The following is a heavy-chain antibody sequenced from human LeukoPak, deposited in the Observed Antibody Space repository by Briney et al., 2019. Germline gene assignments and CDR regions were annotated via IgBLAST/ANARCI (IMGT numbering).Heavy chain of an antibody. CDR1: GGSLSSYY. V-gene: IGHV4-59*01. D-gene: IGHD6-6*01. Sequence: SETLSLTCTVSGGSLSSYYWSWIRQPPGKGLEWIGHIYYSGSTNYNPSLKSRVTISLDTSKNQFSLKLSSVTAADTAVYYCTRFTSSSGYYGMDVWGQGTTATVS. J-gene: IGHJ6*02. CDR2: IYYSGST. CDR3: TRFTSSSGYYGMDV.